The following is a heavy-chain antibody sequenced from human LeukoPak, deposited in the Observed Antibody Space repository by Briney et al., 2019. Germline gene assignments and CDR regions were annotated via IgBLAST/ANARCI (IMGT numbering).Heavy chain of an antibody. CDR1: GGSMTNYY. D-gene: IGHD6-19*01. CDR3: AKMGSGWYSGNY. J-gene: IGHJ4*02. CDR2: IFSSGNI. V-gene: IGHV4-4*07. Sequence: SETLSLTCTVSGGSMTNYYWSWIRQPAGKGLEWIGRIFSSGNINYNPSLKGRVTMSIDTSKNQFSLKLNSVTAADTAVYYCAKMGSGWYSGNYWGQGTLVTVSS.